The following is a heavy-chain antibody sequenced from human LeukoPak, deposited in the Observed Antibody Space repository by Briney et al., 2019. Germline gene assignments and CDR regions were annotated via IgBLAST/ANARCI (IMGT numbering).Heavy chain of an antibody. D-gene: IGHD3-22*01. CDR1: GFTFDDYT. V-gene: IGHV3-74*01. CDR3: AAFYYDPAY. CDR2: ISGDGRST. J-gene: IGHJ4*02. Sequence: PGGSLRLSCAASGFTFDDYTMHWVRQAPGKGLEWVSRISGDGRSTSYAGFVKGRFTISRDNVKNTLFLQIHSLRVEDTAVYYCAAFYYDPAYWGQGTLVTVSS.